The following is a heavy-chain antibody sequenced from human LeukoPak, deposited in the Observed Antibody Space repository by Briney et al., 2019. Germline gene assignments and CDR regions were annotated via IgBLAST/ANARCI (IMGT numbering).Heavy chain of an antibody. V-gene: IGHV1-69*06. D-gene: IGHD2-2*01. CDR3: ASGRTDIVVVPATLRNYYFDY. Sequence: SVTVSFTASGGTFSRNDISWVRQAPGQGLEWMGGIMPLFGTAKNAQKFQGRVTITADKSTSTAYMELSSLRSEDTAVYYCASGRTDIVVVPATLRNYYFDYWGQGTLVTVSS. CDR2: IMPLFGTA. J-gene: IGHJ4*02. CDR1: GGTFSRND.